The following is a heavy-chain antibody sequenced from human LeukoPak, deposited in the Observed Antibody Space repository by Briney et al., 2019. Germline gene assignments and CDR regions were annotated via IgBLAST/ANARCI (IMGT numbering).Heavy chain of an antibody. CDR3: ARDRDYDSSGYSLFV. CDR2: VKEDGTEK. CDR1: GFTFSSYW. J-gene: IGHJ6*04. Sequence: GGSLRLSCAASGFTFSSYWMSWVRQAPGKGLEWVANVKEDGTEKYYVDSVKGRFTISRDNAKNSLYLQMNSLRAEDTAVYYCARDRDYDSSGYSLFVWGKGTTVTVSS. D-gene: IGHD3-22*01. V-gene: IGHV3-7*01.